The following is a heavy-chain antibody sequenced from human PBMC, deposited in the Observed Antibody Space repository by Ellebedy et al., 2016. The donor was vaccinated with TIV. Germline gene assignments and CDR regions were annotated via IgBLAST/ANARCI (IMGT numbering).Heavy chain of an antibody. D-gene: IGHD2-2*01. V-gene: IGHV3-13*01. J-gene: IGHJ4*02. CDR2: ISTGGVT. CDR1: GFTFSNFD. CDR3: VREHCTAANCYGWDYFDY. Sequence: GESLKISCAVSGFTFSNFDFHWVRQDTGKGLEWVSGISTGGVTDYPDSVKGRFTITRENDKNSLYLQMNSLRVEDTAVYYCVREHCTAANCYGWDYFDYWGQGILVTVSS.